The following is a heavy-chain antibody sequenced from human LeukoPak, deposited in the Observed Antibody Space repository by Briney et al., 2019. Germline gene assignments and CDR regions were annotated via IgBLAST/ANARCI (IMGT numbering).Heavy chain of an antibody. V-gene: IGHV3-23*01. CDR2: ISDSGGTT. CDR1: GFTFTSYA. J-gene: IGHJ4*02. Sequence: TGGSLRLSCAASGFTFTSYAMKWVRQAPGKGLEWVSAISDSGGTTYYADSVKGRFTISRDNSKNTLYLQMNSLRDEDTAMYYCARDLAVSDYWGQGTLVTVSS. CDR3: ARDLAVSDY.